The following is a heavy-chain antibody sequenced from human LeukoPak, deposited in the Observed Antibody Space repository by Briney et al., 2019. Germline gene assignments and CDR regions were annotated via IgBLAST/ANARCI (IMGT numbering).Heavy chain of an antibody. CDR1: GFTFSSYS. CDR3: ARAPSFDSSAKEDY. J-gene: IGHJ4*02. V-gene: IGHV3-21*01. CDR2: ISSSSSYI. D-gene: IGHD3-22*01. Sequence: GGSLRLSCAASGFTFSSYSMNWVRQAPGKGLEWVSSISSSSSYIYYADSVKGRFTISRGNAKNSLYLQMNSLRAEDTAVYYCARAPSFDSSAKEDYWGQGTLVTVSS.